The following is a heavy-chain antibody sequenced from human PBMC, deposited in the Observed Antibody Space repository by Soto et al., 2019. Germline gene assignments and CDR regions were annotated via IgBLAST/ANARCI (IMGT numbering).Heavy chain of an antibody. CDR2: INAGNGDT. CDR1: GITYRTYA. CDR3: ARAISGYVT. Sequence: VQLVQSGAEVKKPGASVMVSCKASGITYRTYAIHWVRQAPGQSLEWMGWINAGNGDTRYSEKLQGRVTLTRDTSASTAYMDLSSLRSEDTAIYYCARAISGYVTWGQGTLVTVSS. J-gene: IGHJ4*02. D-gene: IGHD5-12*01. V-gene: IGHV1-3*01.